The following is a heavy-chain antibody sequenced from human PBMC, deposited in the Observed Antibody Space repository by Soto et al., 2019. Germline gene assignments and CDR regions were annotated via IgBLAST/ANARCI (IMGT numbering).Heavy chain of an antibody. CDR2: INHSGST. Sequence: SETLSLTCAVYGGSFSGYYWSWIRQPPGKGLEWIGEINHSGSTNYNPSLKSRVTISVDTSKNQFSLKLSSVTAADTAVYYCARDRYFDSYSFDYWGQGTLVTVSS. D-gene: IGHD3-9*01. J-gene: IGHJ4*02. CDR1: GGSFSGYY. V-gene: IGHV4-34*01. CDR3: ARDRYFDSYSFDY.